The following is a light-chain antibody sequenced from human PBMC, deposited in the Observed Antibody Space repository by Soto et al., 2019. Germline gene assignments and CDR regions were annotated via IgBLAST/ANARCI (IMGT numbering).Light chain of an antibody. Sequence: EIVLTQSPDTLSLSPGERATLSCRASQSVSSNYLAWYQQKPGQAPRLLIYGASNRATGIPARFSGSGSGTDFTLTISSLEPEDFAVYYCQQRSTFGQGTRLEIK. J-gene: IGKJ5*01. CDR2: GAS. CDR3: QQRST. CDR1: QSVSSNY. V-gene: IGKV3D-20*02.